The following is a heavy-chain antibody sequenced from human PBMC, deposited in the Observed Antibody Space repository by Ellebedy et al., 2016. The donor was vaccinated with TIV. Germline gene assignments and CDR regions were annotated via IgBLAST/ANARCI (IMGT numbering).Heavy chain of an antibody. CDR2: INPSGGST. V-gene: IGHV1-46*01. Sequence: ASVKVSCXASGYTFTSYYMHWVRQAPGLGLEWMGIINPSGGSTSYAQKFQGRVTMTRDTSTSTVYMELSSLRSDDTAVYYCARTPHGMDVWGQGTTVTVSS. CDR3: ARTPHGMDV. CDR1: GYTFTSYY. J-gene: IGHJ6*02.